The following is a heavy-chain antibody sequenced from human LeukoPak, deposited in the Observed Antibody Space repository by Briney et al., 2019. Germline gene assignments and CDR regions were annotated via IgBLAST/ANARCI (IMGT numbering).Heavy chain of an antibody. CDR3: ARGRYCSAAICSGGDAFDI. CDR2: SYTRGST. V-gene: IGHV4-4*07. CDR1: GGSINNYY. J-gene: IGHJ3*02. Sequence: PSDTLSLTCTLSGGSINNYYWSGIRQPAPKGLEGIGRSYTRGSTNYNPSLTSRATMPLDTSKNQFSLKLSSVPAAATAVYSCARGRYCSAAICSGGDAFDIWGQGTMVSVSS. D-gene: IGHD2-2*01.